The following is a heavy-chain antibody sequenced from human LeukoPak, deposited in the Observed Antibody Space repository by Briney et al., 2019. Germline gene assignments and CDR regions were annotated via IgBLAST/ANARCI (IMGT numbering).Heavy chain of an antibody. CDR1: GYVFTPHH. CDR3: AMSVEMPPIPSFDF. Sequence: ASVKVSCKTSGYVFTPHHIHWMRQAPGQGLELLGWVSAANNPEYSQKFQGRVVITRDASATTSYLELNSLRSEDTAIYYCAMSVEMPPIPSFDFWGQGTLVTVSS. J-gene: IGHJ4*02. CDR2: VSAANNP. V-gene: IGHV1-3*01. D-gene: IGHD5-24*01.